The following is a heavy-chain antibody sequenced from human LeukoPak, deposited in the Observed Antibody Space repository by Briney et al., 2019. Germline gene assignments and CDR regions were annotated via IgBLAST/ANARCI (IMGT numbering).Heavy chain of an antibody. J-gene: IGHJ4*02. V-gene: IGHV4-38-2*02. D-gene: IGHD3-22*01. Sequence: TSETLSLTCAVSNYSITSGYFWGWIRQPPGKGLEWIASIYHSGTTYYNPSPRNRVTLFVDTSKNQFSLKLTSLTAADTAVYYCARDGVFHDSDGYSFDYWGQGTLVTVSS. CDR2: IYHSGTT. CDR3: ARDGVFHDSDGYSFDY. CDR1: NYSITSGYF.